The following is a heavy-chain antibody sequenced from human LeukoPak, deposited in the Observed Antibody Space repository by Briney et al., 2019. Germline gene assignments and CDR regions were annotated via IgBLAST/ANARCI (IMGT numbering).Heavy chain of an antibody. CDR1: GYSISTGYF. Sequence: AETLSLTCAVSGYSISTGYFWGWIRQSPGQGLEWIGSLFHTGSTPYNPSLKSRVTLSVDTSKNEFSLKLTSVTAADTAIYYCASPRGAYIDYWGQGTLVIVPS. CDR3: ASPRGAYIDY. V-gene: IGHV4-38-2*01. J-gene: IGHJ4*02. D-gene: IGHD2-2*02. CDR2: LFHTGST.